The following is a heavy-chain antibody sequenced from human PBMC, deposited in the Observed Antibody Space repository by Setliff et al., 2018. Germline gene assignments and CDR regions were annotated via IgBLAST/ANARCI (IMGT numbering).Heavy chain of an antibody. V-gene: IGHV1-2*02. J-gene: IGHJ3*01. CDR1: GYIFRDYY. D-gene: IGHD3-9*01. CDR3: AGPFDVGPYPRPIDGLDL. Sequence: GASVKVSCKASGYIFRDYYIHWVRQAPGQGLEWMGWINPNSGGREYAEAFQGRVTMTGDTSIRTALMELSGLTSDDTAVYYCAGPFDVGPYPRPIDGLDLWGQGTRVTVSS. CDR2: INPNSGGR.